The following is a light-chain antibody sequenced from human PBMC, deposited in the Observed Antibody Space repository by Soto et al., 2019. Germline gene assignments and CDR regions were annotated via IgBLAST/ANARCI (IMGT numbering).Light chain of an antibody. CDR2: DVS. CDR1: SSDVGAFNY. V-gene: IGLV2-14*03. J-gene: IGLJ2*01. Sequence: QSVLTQPASVSGSPGQSITISCTGTSSDVGAFNYVSWYQQHPGKAPKLLIYDVSNRPSGVSDRFSGSKSGNTASLTISGLQAGDEADYYCSSYTGSSSVLFGGGTKLTVL. CDR3: SSYTGSSSVL.